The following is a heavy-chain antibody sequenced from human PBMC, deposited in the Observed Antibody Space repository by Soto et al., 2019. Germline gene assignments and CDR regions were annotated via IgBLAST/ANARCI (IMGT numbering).Heavy chain of an antibody. J-gene: IGHJ4*02. CDR2: ISSTTNYI. Sequence: AGGSLRLSCAASGFTFTRYSMNWVRQAPGKGLEWVASISSTTNYIYYGESLKGRLTISRDNAKNSMYLQMNTLRAEDTAVYYCETESEDLSSNLDYSGQGTLVTVSS. CDR3: ETESEDLSSNLDY. CDR1: GFTFTRYS. V-gene: IGHV3-21*06.